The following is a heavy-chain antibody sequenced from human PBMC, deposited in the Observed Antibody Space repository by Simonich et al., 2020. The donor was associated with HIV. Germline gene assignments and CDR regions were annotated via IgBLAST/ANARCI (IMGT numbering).Heavy chain of an antibody. V-gene: IGHV4-34*01. Sequence: QEQLQQWGAGLLKPSETLSLTCAVYGGSFSGYYWRWLPQPPGKGLEWIGEINHSESTNYNPSLKSRVTISVDTSKNQFSLKLSSVTAADTAVYYCARGFYQRLYYFDYWGQGTLVTVSS. D-gene: IGHD2-2*01. CDR2: INHSEST. J-gene: IGHJ4*02. CDR1: GGSFSGYY. CDR3: ARGFYQRLYYFDY.